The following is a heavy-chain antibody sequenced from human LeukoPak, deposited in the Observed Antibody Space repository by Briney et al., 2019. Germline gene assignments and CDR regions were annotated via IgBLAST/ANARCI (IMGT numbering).Heavy chain of an antibody. CDR2: IYSGGST. Sequence: GGSLRLSCAASGFTFSSDAMTWVRQAPGKGLEWVSVIYSGGSTYYADSVKGRFTISRDNSKNTLYLQMNSLRAEDTAVYYCARVLYSYGLEYFDYWGQGTLVTVSS. CDR1: GFTFSSDA. CDR3: ARVLYSYGLEYFDY. V-gene: IGHV3-66*02. J-gene: IGHJ4*02. D-gene: IGHD5-18*01.